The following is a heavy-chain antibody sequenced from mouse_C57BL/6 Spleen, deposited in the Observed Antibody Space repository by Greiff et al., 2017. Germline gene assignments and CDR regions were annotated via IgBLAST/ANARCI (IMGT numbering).Heavy chain of an antibody. CDR1: GFTFTDYY. CDR3: ARSSDGYHLWAMDY. V-gene: IGHV7-3*01. Sequence: EVMLVESGGGLVQPGGSLSLSCAASGFTFTDYYMSWVRQPPGKALEWLGFIRNKANGYTTEYSSSVKGRFTISRDNSQTILYLQMTALRAEDSATYYSARSSDGYHLWAMDYWGQGTSVTVAS. CDR2: IRNKANGYTT. D-gene: IGHD2-3*01. J-gene: IGHJ4*01.